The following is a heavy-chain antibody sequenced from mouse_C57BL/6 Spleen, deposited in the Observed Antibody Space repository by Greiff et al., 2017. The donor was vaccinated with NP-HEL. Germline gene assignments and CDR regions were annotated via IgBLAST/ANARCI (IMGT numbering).Heavy chain of an antibody. J-gene: IGHJ2*01. V-gene: IGHV5-4*01. CDR1: GFTFSSYA. D-gene: IGHD2-1*01. CDR3: ARDRDGNYVGYYFDY. Sequence: EVQVVESGGGLVKPGGSLKLSCAASGFTFSSYAMSWVRQTPEKRLEWVATISDGGSYTYYPDNVKGRFTIFRDNAKNNLYLQMSHLKSEDTAMYYCARDRDGNYVGYYFDYWGQGTTLTVSS. CDR2: ISDGGSYT.